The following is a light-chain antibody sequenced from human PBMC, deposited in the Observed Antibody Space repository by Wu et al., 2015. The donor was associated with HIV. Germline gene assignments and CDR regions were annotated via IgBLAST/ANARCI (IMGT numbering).Light chain of an antibody. J-gene: IGKJ4*01. CDR1: QXLAQP. Sequence: GRVTLFCRASQXLAQPLPGTNRSLARLPSLLIYGASTRAPGVPARFSGSGSGTEFTLTISSLQSDDFAVYVCQHYNEQPLSFGGGTKVEIK. CDR3: QHYNEQPLS. V-gene: IGKV3-15*01. CDR2: GAS.